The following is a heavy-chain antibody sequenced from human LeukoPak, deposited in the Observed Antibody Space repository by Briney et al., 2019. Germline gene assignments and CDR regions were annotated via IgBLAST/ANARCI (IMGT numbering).Heavy chain of an antibody. V-gene: IGHV4-59*01. J-gene: IGHJ4*02. CDR3: ARLIGSSPSVDY. CDR2: IYYTGST. D-gene: IGHD2-2*01. Sequence: SETLSLTCTVSGGSISSYYWTWIRQPPGKGLEWIGYIYYTGSTNYNPSLKSRVTISVDTSKNQFSLKLSSVTAADTAVYYCARLIGSSPSVDYWGQGTLVTVSS. CDR1: GGSISSYY.